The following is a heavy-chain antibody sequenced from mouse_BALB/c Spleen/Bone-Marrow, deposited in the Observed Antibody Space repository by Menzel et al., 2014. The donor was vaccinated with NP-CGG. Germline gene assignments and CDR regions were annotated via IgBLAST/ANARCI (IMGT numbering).Heavy chain of an antibody. D-gene: IGHD2-1*01. CDR2: IWGGGST. J-gene: IGHJ3*01. CDR3: ARTGNYPAWFAY. CDR1: GFSLSRYS. V-gene: IGHV2-6-4*01. Sequence: VNVVESGPGLVAPSQSLSITCTVSGFSLSRYSVHWVRQPPGKGLEWLGMIWGGGSTDYNSALKSRLSISKDNSKSQVCLKMNSRQTDDTAMYYCARTGNYPAWFAYWGQGTLVTVSA.